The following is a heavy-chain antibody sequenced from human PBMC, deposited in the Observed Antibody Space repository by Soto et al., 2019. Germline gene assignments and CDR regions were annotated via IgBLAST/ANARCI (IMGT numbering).Heavy chain of an antibody. CDR1: GFTFSNAW. CDR2: IKSKTDGGTT. D-gene: IGHD6-13*01. CDR3: TTKGIAAAPDGYYYYYYGMDV. J-gene: IGHJ6*02. Sequence: GGSLRLSCAASGFTFSNAWMNWVRQAPGKGLEWVGRIKSKTDGGTTDYAAPVKGRFTISRDDSKNTLYLQMNSLKTEDTAVYYCTTKGIAAAPDGYYYYYYGMDVWGQGTTVTVSS. V-gene: IGHV3-15*07.